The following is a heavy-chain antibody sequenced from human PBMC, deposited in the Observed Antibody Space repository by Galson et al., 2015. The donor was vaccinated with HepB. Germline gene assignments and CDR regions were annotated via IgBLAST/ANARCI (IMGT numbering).Heavy chain of an antibody. Sequence: ALVKPTQTLTLTCTFSGFSLSTRGVGVGWIRQPPGKALEWLAVISWNDDKLYSPSLKSSLTLTKDTSKTQVLLTMTNMDPVDTATYFCAHRETYSSGIYFDYWGHGTLVTVSS. CDR2: ISWNDDK. V-gene: IGHV2-5*01. CDR3: AHRETYSSGIYFDY. J-gene: IGHJ4*01. CDR1: GFSLSTRGVG. D-gene: IGHD6-19*01.